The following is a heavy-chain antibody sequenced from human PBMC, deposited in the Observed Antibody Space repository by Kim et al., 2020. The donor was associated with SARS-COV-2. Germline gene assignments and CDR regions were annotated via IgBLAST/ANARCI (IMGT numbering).Heavy chain of an antibody. Sequence: SETLSLTCTVSGGSISSYYWSWIRQPPGKGLEWIGYIYYSGSTNYNPSLKSRVTISVDTSKNQFSLKLSSVTAADTAVYYCARGYQLLDFDSWGQGTLVTVSS. CDR1: GGSISSYY. V-gene: IGHV4-59*01. CDR3: ARGYQLLDFDS. J-gene: IGHJ4*02. D-gene: IGHD2-2*01. CDR2: IYYSGST.